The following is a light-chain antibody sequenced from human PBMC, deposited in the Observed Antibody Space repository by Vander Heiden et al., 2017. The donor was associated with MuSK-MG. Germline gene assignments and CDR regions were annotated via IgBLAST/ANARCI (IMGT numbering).Light chain of an antibody. V-gene: IGKV1-39*01. J-gene: IGKJ2*01. CDR1: QGGGDY. CDR2: SAS. Sequence: DIQMTQSPSYLSASVGLRLTITCRARQGGGDYLNWYQQKAGKAPKLLVYSASTVHSGVPSRFSASGSGTDFTLTISSLQPEDFASYSCQQTYTSPSTFGQGTKLEI. CDR3: QQTYTSPST.